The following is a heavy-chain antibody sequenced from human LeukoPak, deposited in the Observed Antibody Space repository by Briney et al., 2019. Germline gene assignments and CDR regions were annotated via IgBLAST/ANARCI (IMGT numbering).Heavy chain of an antibody. CDR2: ISSASSTI. J-gene: IGHJ4*02. Sequence: PGGSLRLSCAVSGSSFSSASMNWVRQAPAKGLEWLSYISSASSTIYYADSVRGRFTISRDNAKNSLYLQMNSLRAEDTAVYYCAKGSSPAVDYFDYWGQGTLVTVSS. CDR3: AKGSSPAVDYFDY. CDR1: GSSFSSAS. V-gene: IGHV3-48*04.